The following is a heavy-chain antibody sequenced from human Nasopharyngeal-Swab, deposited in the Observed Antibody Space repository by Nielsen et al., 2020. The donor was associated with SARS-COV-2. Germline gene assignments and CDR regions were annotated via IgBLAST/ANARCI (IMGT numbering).Heavy chain of an antibody. CDR2: IRSKAYGGTT. V-gene: IGHV3-49*04. CDR3: TGALWFGELLRFDY. J-gene: IGHJ4*02. Sequence: GGSLRFSCTASGFTFGDYAMSWVRQAPGKGLEWVGFIRSKAYGGTTEYAASVKGRFTISRDDSKSIAYLQMNSLKTEDTAVYYCTGALWFGELLRFDYWGQGTLVTVSS. CDR1: GFTFGDYA. D-gene: IGHD3-10*01.